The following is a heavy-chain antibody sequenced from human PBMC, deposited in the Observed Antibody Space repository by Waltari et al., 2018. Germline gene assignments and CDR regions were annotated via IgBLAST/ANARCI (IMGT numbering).Heavy chain of an antibody. CDR2: IIPILGIA. V-gene: IGHV1-69*10. CDR3: AGPCTNGNYGMDV. CDR1: GGTFSSYA. J-gene: IGHJ6*02. Sequence: QVQLVQSGAEVKKPGSSVKVSCKASGGTFSSYAISWVRQAPGQGLEWMGGIIPILGIANYSQKFQGRVTITAEKSTSTAYMELSSLRSEDTAVYYCAGPCTNGNYGMDVWGQGTTVTVSS. D-gene: IGHD2-8*01.